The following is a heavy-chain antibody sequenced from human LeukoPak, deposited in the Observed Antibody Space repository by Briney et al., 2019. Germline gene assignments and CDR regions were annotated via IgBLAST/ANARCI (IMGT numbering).Heavy chain of an antibody. CDR2: IYYSGST. V-gene: IGHV4-39*07. D-gene: IGHD3-10*01. CDR1: GGSISSSSYY. CDR3: ARGIYGSGSYYNWFDP. Sequence: SETLSLTCTVSGGSISSSSYYWGWIRQPPGKGLEWIGSIYYSGSTYYNPSLKSRVTISVDTSKNQFSLKLSSVTAADTAVYYCARGIYGSGSYYNWFDPWGQGTLVTVSS. J-gene: IGHJ5*02.